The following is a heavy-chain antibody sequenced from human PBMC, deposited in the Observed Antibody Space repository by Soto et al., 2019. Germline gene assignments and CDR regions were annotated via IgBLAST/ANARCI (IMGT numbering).Heavy chain of an antibody. J-gene: IGHJ5*02. CDR2: ISGSGGST. CDR3: ATAPLIAVAGTGWFDP. V-gene: IGHV3-23*01. D-gene: IGHD6-19*01. CDR1: GFTFSSYA. Sequence: EVQLLESGGGLVQPGGSLRLSCAASGFTFSSYAMSWVRQAPGKGLEWVSAISGSGGSTYYADSVKGRFTISRDNSKNTLYLQMNSLRAEDTAVYYCATAPLIAVAGTGWFDPWGQGTLVTVSS.